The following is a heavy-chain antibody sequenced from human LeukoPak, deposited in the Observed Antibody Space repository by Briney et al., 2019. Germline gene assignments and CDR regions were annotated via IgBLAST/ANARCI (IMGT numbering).Heavy chain of an antibody. Sequence: GGSLRLSCAASGFTFSSYDMSWVRQAPGRGLEWVSASGGDGGSTYADSVKGRFTISRDSSKNTLYLQMNSLRAEDTATYYCAKALNYWYFDLWGRGNLVTVSS. V-gene: IGHV3-23*01. CDR2: SGGDGGST. J-gene: IGHJ2*01. CDR3: AKALNYWYFDL. CDR1: GFTFSSYD.